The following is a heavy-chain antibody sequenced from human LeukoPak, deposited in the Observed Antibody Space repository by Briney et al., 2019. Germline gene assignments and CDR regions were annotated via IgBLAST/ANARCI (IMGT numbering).Heavy chain of an antibody. D-gene: IGHD3-9*01. CDR2: INPNTGGT. V-gene: IGHV1-2*02. Sequence: ASVRVSCKTSGYTFTGYYIHWVRQTPGQGLEWIGWINPNTGGTNYAQKFQGRVTMTRDTFIYTAYMDLSSLTSDDTAVFYCARHHPGYDLTGYYLGYWGQGTLVTVSS. CDR3: ARHHPGYDLTGYYLGY. J-gene: IGHJ4*02. CDR1: GYTFTGYY.